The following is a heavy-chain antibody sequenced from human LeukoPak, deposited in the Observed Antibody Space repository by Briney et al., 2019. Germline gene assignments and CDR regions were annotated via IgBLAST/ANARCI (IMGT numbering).Heavy chain of an antibody. Sequence: SETLSLTCAVYGGSFGGYYWSWIRQPPGKGLEWIGEINHSGSTNYNPSLKSRVTISVDTSKNQFSLKLSSVTAADTAVYYCARRPYGSGSYYDYWGQGTLVTVSS. J-gene: IGHJ4*02. CDR2: INHSGST. V-gene: IGHV4-34*01. CDR1: GGSFGGYY. D-gene: IGHD3-10*01. CDR3: ARRPYGSGSYYDY.